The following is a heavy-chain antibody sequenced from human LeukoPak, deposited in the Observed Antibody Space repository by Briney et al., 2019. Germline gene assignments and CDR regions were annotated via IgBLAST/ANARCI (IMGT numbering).Heavy chain of an antibody. Sequence: GGSLRLSCAASGFTFRSYSMNWVRQAPGKGLEWVSSISSSSIYIYYADSVKGRFTISRDNAKNSLYLQMNSLRAEDTAVYYCARDDYGGIDYWGQGTLVTVSS. V-gene: IGHV3-21*06. CDR2: ISSSSIYI. CDR3: ARDDYGGIDY. CDR1: GFTFRSYS. J-gene: IGHJ4*02. D-gene: IGHD4-17*01.